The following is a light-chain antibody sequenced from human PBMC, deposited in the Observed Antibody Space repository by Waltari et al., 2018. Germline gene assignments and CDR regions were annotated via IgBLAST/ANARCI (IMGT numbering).Light chain of an antibody. Sequence: SMLIPPPSASGTSGPPVTMPCSACTSNLGPHHGYWYHQHPGTPPKLLIYTNNHRPPGIPDRFSGSKSGTSAALAISGVRAEDEADYYCASWDGSLGGVIFGGGTKLTVL. CDR2: TNN. CDR1: TSNLGPHH. V-gene: IGLV1-47*01. J-gene: IGLJ2*01. CDR3: ASWDGSLGGVI.